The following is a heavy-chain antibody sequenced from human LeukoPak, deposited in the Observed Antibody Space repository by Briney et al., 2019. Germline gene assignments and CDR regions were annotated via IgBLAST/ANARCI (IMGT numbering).Heavy chain of an antibody. CDR2: INGGGDDT. CDR3: ARCTASCYANAFDV. J-gene: IGHJ3*01. D-gene: IGHD2-2*01. CDR1: GFTFKNNA. Sequence: RPGGSLRLSCAASGFTFKNNAMTWVRQAPGKGLEWVSAINGGGDDTEYADSVKGRFTISRANSKNTLFLQMNNLRPEDTAVYYCARCTASCYANAFDVWGQGTLLTVSS. V-gene: IGHV3-23*01.